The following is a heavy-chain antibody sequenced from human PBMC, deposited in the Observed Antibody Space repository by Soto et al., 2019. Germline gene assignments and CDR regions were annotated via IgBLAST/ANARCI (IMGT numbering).Heavy chain of an antibody. CDR2: ISGSGGST. Sequence: XGSLRLSGAASGFTFSSYAVSWVRQAPGKGLEWVSAISGSGGSTYYADSVKGRFTISRDNSKNTLYLQMNSLRAEDTAVYYCAKDLYRLDYWGQGTLVTVSS. CDR3: AKDLYRLDY. J-gene: IGHJ4*02. V-gene: IGHV3-23*01. D-gene: IGHD2-2*02. CDR1: GFTFSSYA.